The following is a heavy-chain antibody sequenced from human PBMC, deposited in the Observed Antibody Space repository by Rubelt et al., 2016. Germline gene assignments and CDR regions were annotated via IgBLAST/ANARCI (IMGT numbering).Heavy chain of an antibody. CDR2: ISGSGDNT. CDR1: GFNFNNYG. J-gene: IGHJ6*02. V-gene: IGHV3-23*01. D-gene: IGHD1-26*01. Sequence: EMQMLESGGGLVQRGGSLRLSCAASGFNFNNYGMTWVRQAPGKGLEWVSSISGSGDNTYHADSVKGRFTISRDKSKNRLYLQMNSLRAEDTAIYYCAKTISGSYGIGDVWGQGTTVTVSS. CDR3: AKTISGSYGIGDV.